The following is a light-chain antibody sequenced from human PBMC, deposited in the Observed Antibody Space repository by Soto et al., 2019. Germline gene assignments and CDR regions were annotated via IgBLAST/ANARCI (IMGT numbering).Light chain of an antibody. CDR2: DVT. CDR1: SSDVGRYNY. V-gene: IGLV2-14*01. CDR3: SSFTSSSSQVV. Sequence: QSALTQPASVSGSPGQSITISCTGTSSDVGRYNYVSWYQQHPGKAPKLMIYDVTNRPSGVSNRFSGSKSGNTASLTISGLQAEDEADYYCSSFTSSSSQVVFGGGTQLTVL. J-gene: IGLJ2*01.